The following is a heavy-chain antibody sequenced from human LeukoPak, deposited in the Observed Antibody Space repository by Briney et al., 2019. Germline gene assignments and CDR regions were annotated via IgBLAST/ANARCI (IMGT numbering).Heavy chain of an antibody. Sequence: GGSLRLSCAASGFTFSSYAMHWVRQAPGKGLEWVAVISYDGSNKYYADSVKGRFTISRDNSKNTLYLQMNSLRAEDTAVYYCARDPTEERVGASFDYWGQGTLATVSS. D-gene: IGHD1-26*01. CDR1: GFTFSSYA. V-gene: IGHV3-30-3*01. CDR2: ISYDGSNK. CDR3: ARDPTEERVGASFDY. J-gene: IGHJ4*02.